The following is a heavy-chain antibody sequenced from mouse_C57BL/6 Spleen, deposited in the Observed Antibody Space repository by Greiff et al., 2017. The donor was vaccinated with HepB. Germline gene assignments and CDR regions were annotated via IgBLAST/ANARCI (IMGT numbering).Heavy chain of an antibody. V-gene: IGHV1-7*01. Sequence: VQLQQSGAELAKPGASVKLSCKASGYTFTSYWMHWVKQRPGQGLEWIGYINPSSGYTKYNQKFKDKATLTADKASSTAYIQLSSRTYEDSAVYYCASGYGSSYWYFGVWGTGTTVTVSS. J-gene: IGHJ1*03. CDR2: INPSSGYT. CDR3: ASGYGSSYWYFGV. CDR1: GYTFTSYW. D-gene: IGHD1-1*01.